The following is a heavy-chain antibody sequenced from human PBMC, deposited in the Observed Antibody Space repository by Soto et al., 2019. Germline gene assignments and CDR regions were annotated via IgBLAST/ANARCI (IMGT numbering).Heavy chain of an antibody. Sequence: GGSLRLSCAASGFTFSSYGMSWVRQAPGKGLEWVSAISGGSISTYYADSVKGRFTISRDNSKNTLYLQMNSLTDKDTATYYCAKGVDNSGWYYSGMDVWGQGTTVTVSS. CDR3: AKGVDNSGWYYSGMDV. CDR2: ISGGSIST. V-gene: IGHV3-23*01. J-gene: IGHJ6*02. CDR1: GFTFSSYG. D-gene: IGHD6-19*01.